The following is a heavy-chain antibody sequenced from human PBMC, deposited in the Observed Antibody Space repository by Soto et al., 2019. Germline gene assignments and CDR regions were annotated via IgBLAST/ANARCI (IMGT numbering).Heavy chain of an antibody. D-gene: IGHD3-10*01. CDR2: IDYVGST. J-gene: IGHJ4*02. CDR1: GDSINSRC. Sequence: SVTLSLTCSVSGDSINSRCWSWIRQPPGKGLEWIGYIDYVGSTNYAPSLQSRVTMSVDTSKNQVSLKLRYVTAADTAVYYCVRQRGNYFDFWGQGTLVTVSS. CDR3: VRQRGNYFDF. V-gene: IGHV4-59*11.